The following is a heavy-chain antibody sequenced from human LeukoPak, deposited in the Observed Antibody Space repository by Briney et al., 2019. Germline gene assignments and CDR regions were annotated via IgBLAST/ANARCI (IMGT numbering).Heavy chain of an antibody. D-gene: IGHD6-19*01. Sequence: SGTLSLTCAVSGGSIGSSNWWSWVRQPPGKGLEWIGEIYHSGSTNYNPSLKSRVTISVDKCKNQLSLKLSSVTAADTAVYYCARGGTYSSGWFLSEGFDPWGQGTLVTVSS. CDR2: IYHSGST. J-gene: IGHJ5*02. V-gene: IGHV4-4*02. CDR3: ARGGTYSSGWFLSEGFDP. CDR1: GGSIGSSNW.